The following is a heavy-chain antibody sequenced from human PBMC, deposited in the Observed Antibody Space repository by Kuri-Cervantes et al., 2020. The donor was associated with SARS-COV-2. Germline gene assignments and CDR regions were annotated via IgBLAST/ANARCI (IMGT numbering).Heavy chain of an antibody. J-gene: IGHJ4*02. V-gene: IGHV4-34*01. CDR1: GGSFSGYK. D-gene: IGHD5-18*01. CDR2: IKHSGST. Sequence: SETLSLTCAVYGGSFSGYKWNWIRQSPGKGLEWIGEIKHSGSTNYNPSLKSRVTISVDTSKNQFSLKLSSVTAADTAVYYCARDGGLHEGYSYGYIDYWGQGTLVTVSS. CDR3: ARDGGLHEGYSYGYIDY.